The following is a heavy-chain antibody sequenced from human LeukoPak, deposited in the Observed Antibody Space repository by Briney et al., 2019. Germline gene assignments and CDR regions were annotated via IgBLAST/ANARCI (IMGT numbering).Heavy chain of an antibody. J-gene: IGHJ4*02. CDR3: ARAPVTSCRGAFCYPFDY. D-gene: IGHD2-21*01. CDR1: GFTFSSYA. Sequence: GRSLRLSCAASGFTFSSYAMHWVRQAPGKGLEWVAVISYDGSNKYYADSVKGRFTISRDNSKNTLYLQMNRLRVEDAALYYCARAPVTSCRGAFCYPFDYWGQGILVTVSS. V-gene: IGHV3-30*04. CDR2: ISYDGSNK.